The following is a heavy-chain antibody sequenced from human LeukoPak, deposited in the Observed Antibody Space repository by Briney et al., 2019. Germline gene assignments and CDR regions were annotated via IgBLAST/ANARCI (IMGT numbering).Heavy chain of an antibody. Sequence: GGSLRLSCAASGFTFSSYAMSWVRQAPGKGLEWVSAISGSGGSTYYADSVKGRFTISRDNSKNTLYLQMNSLRAEDTAVYYCARVEYSRSSFDYWGQGPLVPVSS. CDR1: GFTFSSYA. D-gene: IGHD6-6*01. V-gene: IGHV3-23*01. CDR3: ARVEYSRSSFDY. CDR2: ISGSGGST. J-gene: IGHJ4*02.